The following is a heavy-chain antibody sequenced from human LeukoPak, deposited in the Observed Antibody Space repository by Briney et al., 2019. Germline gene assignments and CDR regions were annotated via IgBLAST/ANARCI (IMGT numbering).Heavy chain of an antibody. Sequence: GGSLRLSCAASGFTFSSYAMHWVRQAPGKGLEWVAVISYDGSNKYYADSVKGRFTISRDNSKNTLYLQMNSLRAEDTAVYCCARDRGSGIAVPGPFDYWGQGTLVTVSS. CDR1: GFTFSSYA. D-gene: IGHD6-13*01. CDR2: ISYDGSNK. J-gene: IGHJ4*02. CDR3: ARDRGSGIAVPGPFDY. V-gene: IGHV3-30*04.